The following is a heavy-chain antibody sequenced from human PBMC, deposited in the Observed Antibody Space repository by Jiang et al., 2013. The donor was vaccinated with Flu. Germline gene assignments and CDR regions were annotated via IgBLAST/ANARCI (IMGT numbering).Heavy chain of an antibody. CDR3: AKSLTLGVVIYFYYGMDV. CDR2: ISDNGGST. J-gene: IGHJ6*02. Sequence: PGKGLEWVSAISDNGGSTYHADSVKGRFTISRDNSRGTLYLQMKSLRVEDTAVYYCAKSLTLGVVIYFYYGMDVWGQGTTVTVSS. V-gene: IGHV3-23*01. D-gene: IGHD3-3*01.